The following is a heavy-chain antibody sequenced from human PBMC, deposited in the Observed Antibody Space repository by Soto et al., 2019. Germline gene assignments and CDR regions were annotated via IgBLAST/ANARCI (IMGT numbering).Heavy chain of an antibody. J-gene: IGHJ4*02. Sequence: PSETLSLTCTVSGGSMSSGDYYWSWIRQPPGKGLEWIGYIYYSGSTYYNPSLKSRVTISVDTSRNQFSLKLTSVTAADTAVYYCARGVRRSGGSCYVDYWGRGTLVTVSS. CDR3: ARGVRRSGGSCYVDY. CDR2: IYYSGST. CDR1: GGSMSSGDYY. D-gene: IGHD2-15*01. V-gene: IGHV4-30-4*01.